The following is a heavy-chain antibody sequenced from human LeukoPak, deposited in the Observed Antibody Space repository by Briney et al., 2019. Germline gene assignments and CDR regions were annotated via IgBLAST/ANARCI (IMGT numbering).Heavy chain of an antibody. Sequence: PGGSLRLSCAASGFTFSSYAMHWVRQAPGKGLEWVAVISYDGSNKYYADSVKGRFTISRDNSKNTLYLQMNSLRAEDTAVYYCARGPDGSPNFDYWGQGTLVTVSS. CDR3: ARGPDGSPNFDY. V-gene: IGHV3-30-3*01. CDR1: GFTFSSYA. CDR2: ISYDGSNK. D-gene: IGHD6-25*01. J-gene: IGHJ4*02.